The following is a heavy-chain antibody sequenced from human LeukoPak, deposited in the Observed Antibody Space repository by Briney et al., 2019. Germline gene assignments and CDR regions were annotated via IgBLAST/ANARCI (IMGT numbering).Heavy chain of an antibody. D-gene: IGHD3-3*01. CDR1: GFTFSSYA. Sequence: GGSLRLSCAASGFTFSSYALSWVRQAPGQGLEWVSTINGNGGTTYYADSVKGRFTISRDNSKHTLYLQMNSLRAEDTAVYYCAREKKTEWTTGAFDMWGQGTMVIVSS. CDR2: INGNGGTT. V-gene: IGHV3-23*01. CDR3: AREKKTEWTTGAFDM. J-gene: IGHJ3*02.